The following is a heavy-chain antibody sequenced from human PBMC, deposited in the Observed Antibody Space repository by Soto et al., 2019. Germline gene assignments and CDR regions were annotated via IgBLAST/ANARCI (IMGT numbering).Heavy chain of an antibody. J-gene: IGHJ6*01. CDR1: GYSFTSYG. Sequence: AESLTIFCQASGYSFTSYGIGSVPQMPGKGLDCMGMIYPGDSDTRYSPSFQGQVTISADKSISTAYLQWSSLKASDTAMYYCARQIVGEYYYDSSGYSQGYYYGMDVWGHGTTVTVSS. CDR3: ARQIVGEYYYDSSGYSQGYYYGMDV. D-gene: IGHD3-22*01. CDR2: IYPGDSDT. V-gene: IGHV5-51*01.